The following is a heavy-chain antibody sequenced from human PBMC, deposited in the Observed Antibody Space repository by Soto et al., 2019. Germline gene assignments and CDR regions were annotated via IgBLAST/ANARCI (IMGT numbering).Heavy chain of an antibody. J-gene: IGHJ5*02. CDR3: ARVGCSGGSCFRRAAPRAIPFDP. CDR1: GGSISSGDYY. Sequence: PSETLSLTCTVSGGSISSGDYYWSWIRQPPGKGLEWIGYIYYSGSTYYNPSLKSRVTISVDTSKNQFSLKLSSVTAADTAVYYCARVGCSGGSCFRRAAPRAIPFDPWGQGTLVTVSS. CDR2: IYYSGST. V-gene: IGHV4-30-4*01. D-gene: IGHD2-15*01.